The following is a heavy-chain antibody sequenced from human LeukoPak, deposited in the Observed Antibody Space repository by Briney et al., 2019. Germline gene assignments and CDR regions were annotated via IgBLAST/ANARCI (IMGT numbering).Heavy chain of an antibody. V-gene: IGHV3-74*01. J-gene: IGHJ3*02. CDR2: INSDGSNT. Sequence: GGSLRLSCVVSGFTFSSYWMHWVRQAPGKGLVWVSCINSDGSNTRYAGSVKGRFTISRDNAKNTLYLQMNSLRAEDTAVYYCARDRSGWYRNAFDIWGQGTRVTVSS. D-gene: IGHD6-19*01. CDR3: ARDRSGWYRNAFDI. CDR1: GFTFSSYW.